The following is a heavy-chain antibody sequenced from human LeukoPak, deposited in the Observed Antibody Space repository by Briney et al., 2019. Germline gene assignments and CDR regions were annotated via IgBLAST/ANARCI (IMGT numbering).Heavy chain of an antibody. CDR3: ARDYYDSSGYYYFDY. J-gene: IGHJ4*02. CDR2: IYSGGST. D-gene: IGHD3-22*01. V-gene: IGHV3-66*01. CDR1: GFTVSSNY. Sequence: GGSLRLSCAASGFTVSSNYMSWVRQAPGKGLERVSDIYSGGSTYYADSVKGRFTISRDNSKNTLYLQMNSLRAEDTAVYYCARDYYDSSGYYYFDYWGQGTLVTVSS.